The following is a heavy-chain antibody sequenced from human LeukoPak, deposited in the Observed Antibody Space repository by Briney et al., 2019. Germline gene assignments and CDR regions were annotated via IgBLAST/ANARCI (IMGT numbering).Heavy chain of an antibody. CDR2: IYSSGDT. CDR1: GFNVSSNY. D-gene: IGHD6-13*01. Sequence: GSLRLSCAASGFNVSSNYMSWVRQAPGKGLEWVSVIYSSGDTYYADSVRGRFTISRDNSKNTLYLQMNSLRAEDTAVYYCAKDEAAAGVDFDYWGQGTLVTVSS. V-gene: IGHV3-66*03. CDR3: AKDEAAAGVDFDY. J-gene: IGHJ4*02.